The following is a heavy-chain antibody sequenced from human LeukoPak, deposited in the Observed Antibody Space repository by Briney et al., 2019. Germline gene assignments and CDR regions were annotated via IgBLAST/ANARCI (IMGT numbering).Heavy chain of an antibody. CDR2: ISSSSSTI. D-gene: IGHD2-15*01. J-gene: IGHJ4*02. CDR3: AKGRPLLFDY. CDR1: GFTFSTYS. V-gene: IGHV3-48*02. Sequence: PGGSLRLSCAVSGFTFSTYSMNWVRQAPGKGLEWVSYISSSSSTIYYADSVKGRFTISRDNAKNSLYLQMNSLRDEDTAVYYCAKGRPLLFDYWGQGTLVTVSS.